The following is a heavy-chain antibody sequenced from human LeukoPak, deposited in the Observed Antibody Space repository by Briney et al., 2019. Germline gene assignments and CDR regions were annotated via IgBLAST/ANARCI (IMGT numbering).Heavy chain of an antibody. V-gene: IGHV3-21*01. D-gene: IGHD6-19*01. Sequence: PGGSLRLSCAASGFTFSSYSMNWVRQAPGKGLEWVSSISSSGSYISYADSVKGRFTISRDNAKNSLYLQMNSLRAEDTAVYYCARGGVYSSGWYVDYWGQGTLVTVSS. CDR3: ARGGVYSSGWYVDY. J-gene: IGHJ4*02. CDR1: GFTFSSYS. CDR2: ISSSGSYI.